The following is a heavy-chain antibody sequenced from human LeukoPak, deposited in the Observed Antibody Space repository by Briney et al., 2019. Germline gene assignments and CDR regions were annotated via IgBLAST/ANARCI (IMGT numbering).Heavy chain of an antibody. Sequence: GGSLRLSCAASGFTFSSYSMNWVRQAPGKGLEWVSSISSSSSYIYYADSVKGRFTISRDNSKNTVYLQVNSLRDEDTAVYYCARDLEAANTYYLDYWGQGTMVTVSS. D-gene: IGHD6-13*01. V-gene: IGHV3-21*01. CDR3: ARDLEAANTYYLDY. CDR1: GFTFSSYS. J-gene: IGHJ4*02. CDR2: ISSSSSYI.